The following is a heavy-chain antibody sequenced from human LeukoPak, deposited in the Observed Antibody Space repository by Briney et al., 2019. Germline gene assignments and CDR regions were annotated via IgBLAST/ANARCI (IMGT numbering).Heavy chain of an antibody. CDR1: GGSISSYY. Sequence: SETLSLTCAVSGGSISSYYWSWIRQPPGKGLEWIGYIYYSGSTNYNPSLKSRVTISVDTSKNQFSLKLSSVTAADTAVYYCARVTGGDYVDYWGQGTLVTVSS. CDR3: ARVTGGDYVDY. D-gene: IGHD1-14*01. CDR2: IYYSGST. J-gene: IGHJ4*02. V-gene: IGHV4-59*01.